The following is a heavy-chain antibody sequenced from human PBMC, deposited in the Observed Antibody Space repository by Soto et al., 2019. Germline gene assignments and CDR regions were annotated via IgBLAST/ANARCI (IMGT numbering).Heavy chain of an antibody. D-gene: IGHD6-19*01. J-gene: IGHJ4*02. CDR3: ARTLGWYAIDY. Sequence: QVLLQESGPGLVQPSGTLSLPCVVSGVSIGSNYYWGWVRQSPGKGLEWLGDMSHIGSVNYNPSLRSRVTMSMDKSQNQFSLELNSVTAADTAVYCCARTLGWYAIDYWGQGTLVIVSS. CDR1: GVSIGSNYY. V-gene: IGHV4-4*01. CDR2: MSHIGSV.